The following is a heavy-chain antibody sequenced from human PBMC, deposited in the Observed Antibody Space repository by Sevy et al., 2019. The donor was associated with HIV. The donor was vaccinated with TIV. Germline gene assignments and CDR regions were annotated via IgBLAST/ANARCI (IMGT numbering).Heavy chain of an antibody. CDR2: IYYSGST. CDR3: ARSVGATGLVDY. V-gene: IGHV4-59*12. Sequence: SEILSLTCTVSGDSTGSFYWNWIRQPPGKGLEWIGDIYYSGSTNYNPSLKSRVTTSLDTSKKQFSLKLRSVTAADTAVYYCARSVGATGLVDYWGQGTLVTVSS. D-gene: IGHD1-26*01. CDR1: GDSTGSFY. J-gene: IGHJ4*02.